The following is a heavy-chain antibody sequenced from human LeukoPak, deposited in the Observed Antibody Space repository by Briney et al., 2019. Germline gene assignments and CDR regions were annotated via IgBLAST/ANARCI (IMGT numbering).Heavy chain of an antibody. CDR2: IRYDGSNK. V-gene: IGHV3-30*02. Sequence: GSLRLSCAASGFTFSSYGMHWVRQAPGKGLEWVAFIRYDGSNKYYADSVKGRFTISRDNSKNTLYLQMNSLRAEDTAVYYCAKRRPVGDAVDYWGQGTLVTVSS. CDR1: GFTFSSYG. CDR3: AKRRPVGDAVDY. J-gene: IGHJ4*02. D-gene: IGHD3-10*01.